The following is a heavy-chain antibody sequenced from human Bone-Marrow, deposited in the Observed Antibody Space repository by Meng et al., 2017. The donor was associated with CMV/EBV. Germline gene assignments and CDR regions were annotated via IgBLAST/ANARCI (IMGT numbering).Heavy chain of an antibody. Sequence: GESLKISCAASGFTFSSYAMHWVRQAPGKGLEWVAVISYDGSNKYYADSVKGRFTISRDNAKNSLYLQMNSLRAEHTAVYYCARDRLRTPYQLLLYYYGMDVWGQGTTVTVSS. D-gene: IGHD2-2*01. V-gene: IGHV3-30-3*01. J-gene: IGHJ6*02. CDR2: ISYDGSNK. CDR1: GFTFSSYA. CDR3: ARDRLRTPYQLLLYYYGMDV.